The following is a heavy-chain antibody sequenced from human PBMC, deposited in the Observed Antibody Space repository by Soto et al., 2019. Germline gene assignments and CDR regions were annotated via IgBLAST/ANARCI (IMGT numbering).Heavy chain of an antibody. CDR1: GFTFSSYR. V-gene: IGHV3-21*01. J-gene: IGHJ6*02. Sequence: GGSLRLSCAASGFTFSSYRMNWVRQARVKGLEWVSSISSSSSYIYYADSVKGRFTISRDNAKNSLYLQMNSLRAEDTAVYYCARDLRAVAGKRKSYYYYGMDVWGQGTTVTVSS. CDR3: ARDLRAVAGKRKSYYYYGMDV. CDR2: ISSSSSYI. D-gene: IGHD6-19*01.